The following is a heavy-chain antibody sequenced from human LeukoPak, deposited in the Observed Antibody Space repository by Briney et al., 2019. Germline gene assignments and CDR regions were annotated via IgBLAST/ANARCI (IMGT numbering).Heavy chain of an antibody. J-gene: IGHJ4*02. CDR3: ARDESQQLARGFDY. CDR1: GDSVSSNSAA. D-gene: IGHD6-13*01. V-gene: IGHV6-1*01. Sequence: SHTLSLTWAISGDSVSSNSAAWNWIRQSPSRGLEGLGRTYYRPKWYNDYAVSVKSRIPINPDTSKNQFSLQLNSVTPEDTAVYNWARDESQQLARGFDYWGQGTLVTVSS. CDR2: TYYRPKWYN.